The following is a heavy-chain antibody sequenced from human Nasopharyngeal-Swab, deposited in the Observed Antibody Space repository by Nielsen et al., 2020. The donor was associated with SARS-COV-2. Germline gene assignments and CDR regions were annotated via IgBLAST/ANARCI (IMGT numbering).Heavy chain of an antibody. J-gene: IGHJ4*02. CDR2: ISGSGDISGSGGST. Sequence: GGSLRLSCVASGSSFRTYGMSWVRQAPGKGLEWVAAISGSGDISGSGGSTYYADSVKGRFTISRDNSKNTLSLQMNGLGAEDTAVYYCAKDLRGPYFFWGQGTLGTVSS. CDR3: AKDLRGPYFF. CDR1: GSSFRTYG. D-gene: IGHD2/OR15-2a*01. V-gene: IGHV3-23*01.